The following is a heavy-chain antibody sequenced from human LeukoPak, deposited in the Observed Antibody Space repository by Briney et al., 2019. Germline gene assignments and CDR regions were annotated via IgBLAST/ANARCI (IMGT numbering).Heavy chain of an antibody. Sequence: GGSLRLSCAASGFTFSSYAMHWVRQAPGKGLEWVAVISYEGYNKYYTDSVKGRFTISRDNSNNTLYLQMNSLRAEDTAVYYCAKRGRYGGNSYIDYWGQGTLVTVSS. CDR1: GFTFSSYA. CDR3: AKRGRYGGNSYIDY. D-gene: IGHD4-23*01. CDR2: ISYEGYNK. J-gene: IGHJ4*02. V-gene: IGHV3-30-3*02.